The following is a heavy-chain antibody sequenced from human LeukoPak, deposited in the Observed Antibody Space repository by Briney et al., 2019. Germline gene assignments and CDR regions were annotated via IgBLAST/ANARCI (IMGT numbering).Heavy chain of an antibody. CDR1: GYTFTGYY. CDR2: INPNSGGT. D-gene: IGHD2-21*02. V-gene: IGHV1-2*02. Sequence: ASVKVSCKASGYTFTGYYMHWVRQAPGQGLEWMGWINPNSGGTNYAQKFQGRVTMTRDTSISTAYMELSRLRSDDTAVYYCARDYCGGDCFSFYWFDPWGQGTLVTVSS. J-gene: IGHJ5*02. CDR3: ARDYCGGDCFSFYWFDP.